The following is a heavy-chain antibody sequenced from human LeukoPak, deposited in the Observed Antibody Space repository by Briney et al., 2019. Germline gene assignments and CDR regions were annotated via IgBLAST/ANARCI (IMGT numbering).Heavy chain of an antibody. CDR3: ARARIVGDSYYFDY. V-gene: IGHV1-8*03. J-gene: IGHJ4*02. CDR2: MNPNSGNT. D-gene: IGHD1-26*01. Sequence: ASVKVSCKASGYTFTSYDINWVRQATGQGLEWMGWMNPNSGNTGYAQKFQGRVTITRNTSISTAYMELSSLGSEDTAVYYCARARIVGDSYYFDYWGQGTLVTVSS. CDR1: GYTFTSYD.